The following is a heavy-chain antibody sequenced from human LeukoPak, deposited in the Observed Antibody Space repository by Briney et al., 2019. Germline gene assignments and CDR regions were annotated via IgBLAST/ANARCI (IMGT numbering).Heavy chain of an antibody. D-gene: IGHD2-15*01. CDR1: GGTFSSYA. J-gene: IGHJ5*02. CDR2: IIPIFGTA. CDR3: ANSHYPSYCSGGSCYSGGWFDP. Sequence: ASVEVSCKASGGTFSSYAISWVRQAPGQGLEWMGGIIPIFGTANYAQKFQGRVTITADESTSTAYMELSSLRSEDTAVYYCANSHYPSYCSGGSCYSGGWFDPWGQGTLVTVSS. V-gene: IGHV1-69*13.